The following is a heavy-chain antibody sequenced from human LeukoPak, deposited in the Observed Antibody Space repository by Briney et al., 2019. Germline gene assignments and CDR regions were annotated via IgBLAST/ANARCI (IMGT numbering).Heavy chain of an antibody. CDR2: INHSGST. D-gene: IGHD2-15*01. CDR3: GRGVIRCIGGGKCCSVYYYGMDV. Sequence: SETQTLTCAVSGGSFSAHYWSWIRQPPGKGLEWIGEINHSGSTNYNLSLKSRVTISVDTSKNQFSLTLSYVTAADTAVYYCGRGVIRCIGGGKCCSVYYYGMDVWGQGTTVSVSS. CDR1: GGSFSAHY. V-gene: IGHV4-34*01. J-gene: IGHJ6*02.